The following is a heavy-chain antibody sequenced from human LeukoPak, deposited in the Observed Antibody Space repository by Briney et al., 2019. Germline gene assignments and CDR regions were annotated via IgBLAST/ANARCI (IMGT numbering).Heavy chain of an antibody. J-gene: IGHJ6*03. Sequence: PGGSLRLSCAASGFTFSSYWMSWVRQAPGKGLEWVANIKQAGREKYYVDSVKGRFTISRDNAKNPLYLQMISLRAEDTAVYYCARDRRYYGSGSYKISPLYYYMDVWGKGTTVTVSS. CDR2: IKQAGREK. CDR3: ARDRRYYGSGSYKISPLYYYMDV. V-gene: IGHV3-7*01. CDR1: GFTFSSYW. D-gene: IGHD3-10*01.